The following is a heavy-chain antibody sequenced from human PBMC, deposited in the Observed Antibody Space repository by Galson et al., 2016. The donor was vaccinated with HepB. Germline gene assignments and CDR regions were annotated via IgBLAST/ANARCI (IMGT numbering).Heavy chain of an antibody. CDR1: GGSIDKSAYS. Sequence: SETLSLTCTVSGGSIDKSAYSWGWIRQPPGKGLEWIGSIYYSGSTYYNPSLKSRVTIFVDTSKNQFSLKLNSVTATDTAIYYCARPFPAPYAFDVWGQGTMVTVSS. CDR3: ARPFPAPYAFDV. V-gene: IGHV4-39*01. D-gene: IGHD2/OR15-2a*01. CDR2: IYYSGST. J-gene: IGHJ3*01.